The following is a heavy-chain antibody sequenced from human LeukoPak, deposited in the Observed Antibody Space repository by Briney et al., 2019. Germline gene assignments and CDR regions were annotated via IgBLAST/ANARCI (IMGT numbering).Heavy chain of an antibody. D-gene: IGHD6-19*01. J-gene: IGHJ3*02. Sequence: SETLSLTCTVSGGSISSGDYYWSWIRQPPGKGLEWIGYIYYSGSTYYNPSLKSRVTISVDTSKNQFSLKLSSVTAADTAVYYCARLRPLTAVAPRGAFDIWGQGTMVTVSS. V-gene: IGHV4-30-4*01. CDR3: ARLRPLTAVAPRGAFDI. CDR1: GGSISSGDYY. CDR2: IYYSGST.